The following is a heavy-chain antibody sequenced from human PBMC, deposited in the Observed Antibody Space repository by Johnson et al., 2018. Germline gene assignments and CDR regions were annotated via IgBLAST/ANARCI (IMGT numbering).Heavy chain of an antibody. Sequence: VQLVQSGGGLVKPGGSLRLSCAASGFTFSDYAMSWVRQAPGKGLEWVADSVKGRFTISRDNAKNTLYLQMNSLRAEDTAVYSCARGCRGCYGMDVWGQGTTVTVSS. J-gene: IGHJ6*02. CDR1: GFTFSDYA. V-gene: IGHV3-23*04. CDR3: ARGCRGCYGMDV. D-gene: IGHD3-10*01.